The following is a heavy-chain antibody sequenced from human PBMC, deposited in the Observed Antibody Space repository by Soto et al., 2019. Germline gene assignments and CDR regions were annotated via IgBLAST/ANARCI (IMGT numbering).Heavy chain of an antibody. CDR2: ISGSGGST. CDR1: GFTFSSYA. CDR3: AKDIYSSAKVGPLDY. D-gene: IGHD6-19*01. J-gene: IGHJ4*02. Sequence: LRLSCAASGFTFSSYAMSWVRQAPGKGLEWVSAISGSGGSTYYADSVKGRFTISRDNSKNTLYLQMNSLRVEDTAVYYCAKDIYSSAKVGPLDYWGQGTLVTVSS. V-gene: IGHV3-23*01.